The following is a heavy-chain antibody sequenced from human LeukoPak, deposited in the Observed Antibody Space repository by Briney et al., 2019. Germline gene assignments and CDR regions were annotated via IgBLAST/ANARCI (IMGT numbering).Heavy chain of an antibody. J-gene: IGHJ4*02. V-gene: IGHV4-31*03. CDR2: IYHSGST. CDR1: GGSISSGGNY. D-gene: IGHD3-10*01. Sequence: SQTLSLTCTVSGGSISSGGNYWTWLRHHPGKGLEWIGYIYHSGSTFYNPSLESRVTMSVDTSKNQFSLNLNSVTAADTAVYYCAVGELVYTHWGQGTLVTVSS. CDR3: AVGELVYTH.